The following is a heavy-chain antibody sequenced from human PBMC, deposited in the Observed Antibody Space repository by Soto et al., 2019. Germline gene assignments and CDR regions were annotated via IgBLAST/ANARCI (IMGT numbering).Heavy chain of an antibody. CDR1: GADINSGGFT. J-gene: IGHJ6*01. Sequence: PSETLSLTCSVSGADINSGGFTLTWIRHHAGKGLEWLGYISHSGSTGYNPSLKSRLSILGDTSKNHFSLTLTSVTAADAAVYNCATIGASGYLAVLGQGTRLTVSS. CDR3: ATIGASGYLAV. D-gene: IGHD3-16*02. V-gene: IGHV4-31*03. CDR2: ISHSGST.